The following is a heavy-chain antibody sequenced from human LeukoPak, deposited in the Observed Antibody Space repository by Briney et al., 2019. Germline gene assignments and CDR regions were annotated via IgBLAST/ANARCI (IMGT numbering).Heavy chain of an antibody. V-gene: IGHV3-64D*06. CDR1: GFTFSSYA. CDR2: ISSNGGST. Sequence: GGSLRLSCSASGFTFSSYAMHWVRQAPVKGLEYVSAISSNGGSTYYADSVKGRFTISRDNSKNTLYLQMSSLRAEDTAVYYCVKDGSDWGYDYVWGSYRIFFAYWGQGTLVTVSS. CDR3: VKDGSDWGYDYVWGSYRIFFAY. J-gene: IGHJ4*02. D-gene: IGHD3-16*02.